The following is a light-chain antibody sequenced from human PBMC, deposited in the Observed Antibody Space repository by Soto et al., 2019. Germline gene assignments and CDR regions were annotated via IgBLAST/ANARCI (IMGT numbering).Light chain of an antibody. J-gene: IGKJ2*01. CDR1: QTVKSK. Sequence: EIVMTQSPATLSVSPGDRATLSCRASQTVKSKLAWYQQKPGQAPRLLIYGASSRATGIPDRFSGSGSGTDFTLTISRLEPEDFAMYYCQQYGSSPPSYTFGQGTKVDIK. CDR3: QQYGSSPPSYT. V-gene: IGKV3-20*01. CDR2: GAS.